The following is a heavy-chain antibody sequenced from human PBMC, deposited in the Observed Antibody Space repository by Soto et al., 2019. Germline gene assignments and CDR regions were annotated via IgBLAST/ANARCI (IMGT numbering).Heavy chain of an antibody. Sequence: GGSLRLSCAASGFTFSNAWMSWVRQAPGKGLEWVGRIKSKTDGGTTDYAAPVKGRFTISRDDSKNTLYLQMNSLKTEDTAVYYCTTDRSADFWSGYQYYYYMDVWGKGTTVTVSS. CDR2: IKSKTDGGTT. V-gene: IGHV3-15*01. D-gene: IGHD3-3*01. J-gene: IGHJ6*03. CDR3: TTDRSADFWSGYQYYYYMDV. CDR1: GFTFSNAW.